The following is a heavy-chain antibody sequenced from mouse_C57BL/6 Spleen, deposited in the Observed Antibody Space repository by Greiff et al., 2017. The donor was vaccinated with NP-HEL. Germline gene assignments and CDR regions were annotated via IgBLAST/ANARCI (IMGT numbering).Heavy chain of an antibody. CDR2: IYPGDGDT. CDR3: ARRGLRGWYFDV. J-gene: IGHJ1*03. Sequence: QVQLQQSGAELVKPGASVKISCKASGYAFSSYWMNWVKQRPGKGLEWIGQIYPGDGDTNYNGKFKGKATLTADKSSSTAYMQLSSLTSEDSAVYFCARRGLRGWYFDVWGIGTTVTVSS. V-gene: IGHV1-80*01. CDR1: GYAFSSYW. D-gene: IGHD1-1*01.